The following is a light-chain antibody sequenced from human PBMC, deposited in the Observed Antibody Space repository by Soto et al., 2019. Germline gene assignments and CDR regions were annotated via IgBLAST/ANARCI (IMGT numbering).Light chain of an antibody. CDR2: TAS. CDR3: LQNYNFPRT. CDR1: QGIRND. J-gene: IGKJ1*01. Sequence: AIPLTQSPSSLSASVGDRVTITCRTSQGIRNDLAWFQQKPGKAPKLLIYTASSLQSGVPSRFSGSGSDTDFTLTISSLQPEDFATYYCLQNYNFPRTFGQGTKVEI. V-gene: IGKV1-6*01.